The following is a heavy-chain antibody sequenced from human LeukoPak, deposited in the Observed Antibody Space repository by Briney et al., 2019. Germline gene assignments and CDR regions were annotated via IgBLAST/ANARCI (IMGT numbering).Heavy chain of an antibody. Sequence: GGSLRLSCAASGFTFSSYAMSWVRQAPGKGLEWVSAISGSGGSTYYADSVKGRFTISRDNAKNSLYLQMNSLRAEDTAVYYCARAYGSGSFPHDYWGQGTLVTVSS. D-gene: IGHD3-10*01. J-gene: IGHJ4*02. CDR2: ISGSGGST. CDR3: ARAYGSGSFPHDY. V-gene: IGHV3-23*01. CDR1: GFTFSSYA.